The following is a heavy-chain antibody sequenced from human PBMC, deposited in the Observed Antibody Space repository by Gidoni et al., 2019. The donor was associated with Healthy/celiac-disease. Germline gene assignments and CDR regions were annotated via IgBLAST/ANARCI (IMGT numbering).Heavy chain of an antibody. V-gene: IGHV4-34*01. J-gene: IGHJ5*02. D-gene: IGHD2-2*02. Sequence: TCAVYGGSFSGYYWSWIRQPPGKGLEWIGEINHSGSTNYNPSLKSRVTISVDTSKNQFSLKLSSVTAADTAVYYCARGRGGYCSSTSCYRAGVDPWGQGTLVTVSS. CDR3: ARGRGGYCSSTSCYRAGVDP. CDR1: GGSFSGYY. CDR2: INHSGST.